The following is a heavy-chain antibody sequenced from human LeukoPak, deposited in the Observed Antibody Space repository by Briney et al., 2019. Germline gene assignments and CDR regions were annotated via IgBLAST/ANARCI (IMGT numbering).Heavy chain of an antibody. CDR3: ARILKRRSSWFDP. D-gene: IGHD3-10*01. J-gene: IGHJ5*02. CDR2: IIPIFGTA. V-gene: IGHV1-69*05. Sequence: SVKVSCKASGGTFSSYAISWVRQAPGQGPEWMGRIIPIFGTANYAQKFQGRVTITTDESTSTAYMELSSLRSEDTAVYYCARILKRRSSWFDPWGQGTLVTVSS. CDR1: GGTFSSYA.